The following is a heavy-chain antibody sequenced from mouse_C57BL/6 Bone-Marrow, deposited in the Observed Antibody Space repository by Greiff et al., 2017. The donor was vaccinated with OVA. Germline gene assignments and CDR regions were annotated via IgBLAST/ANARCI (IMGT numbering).Heavy chain of an antibody. Sequence: QVQLQQSGAELARPGASVKLSCKASGYTFTSYGISWVKQSTGQGLEWIGEIYPRSGNTYYNEKFKGKATLTADKSSSTAYMQLSSLTSEDSAVYFCARSYYSNPYAMDYWGQGTSVTVSS. CDR1: GYTFTSYG. CDR3: ARSYYSNPYAMDY. V-gene: IGHV1-81*01. D-gene: IGHD2-5*01. CDR2: IYPRSGNT. J-gene: IGHJ4*01.